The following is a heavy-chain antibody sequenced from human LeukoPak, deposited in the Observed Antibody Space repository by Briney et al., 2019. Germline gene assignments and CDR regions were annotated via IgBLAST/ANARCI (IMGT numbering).Heavy chain of an antibody. CDR2: INHSGST. Sequence: PSETLSLTCAVYGGSFSGYYWSWIRQPPGKGLEWIGEINHSGSTNYNPSLKSRVTISVDTSKNQFSLKLSSVTAADTAVYYCARRPYDILTGYTASDYYDRSGYRKMGFDYWGQGNLVTVSS. CDR1: GGSFSGYY. J-gene: IGHJ4*02. V-gene: IGHV4-34*01. CDR3: ARRPYDILTGYTASDYYDRSGYRKMGFDY. D-gene: IGHD3-22*01.